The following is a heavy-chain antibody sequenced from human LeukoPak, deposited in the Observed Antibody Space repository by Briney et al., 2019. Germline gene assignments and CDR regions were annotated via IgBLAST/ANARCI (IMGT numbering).Heavy chain of an antibody. CDR1: GDSINPYY. Sequence: PSETLSLTCTVSGDSINPYYWNWFRQSAGKGLEWIGHIYKSGTTNFNPSLTSRVTMSLDTSRNQFSLKLRSVTAADTAGYFCARSFLDYMDVWGKGTTVTVSS. D-gene: IGHD2/OR15-2a*01. CDR2: IYKSGTT. V-gene: IGHV4-4*07. CDR3: ARSFLDYMDV. J-gene: IGHJ6*03.